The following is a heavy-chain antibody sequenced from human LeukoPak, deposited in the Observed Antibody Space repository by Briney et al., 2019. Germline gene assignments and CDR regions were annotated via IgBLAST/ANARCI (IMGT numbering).Heavy chain of an antibody. V-gene: IGHV4-4*02. CDR3: ATVLAAAGTYDY. D-gene: IGHD6-13*01. Sequence: PSGTLSLTCTVSGGSISSSNWWSWVRQPPGKGLEWIGEIYHSGSTNYNPSLKSRVTISVDKSKNQFSLKLSSVTAADTAVYYCATVLAAAGTYDYWGQGTLVTVSS. J-gene: IGHJ4*02. CDR1: GGSISSSNW. CDR2: IYHSGST.